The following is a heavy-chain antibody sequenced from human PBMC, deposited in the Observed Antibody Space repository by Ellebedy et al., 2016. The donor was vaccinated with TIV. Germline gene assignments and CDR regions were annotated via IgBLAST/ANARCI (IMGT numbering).Heavy chain of an antibody. CDR1: GYTFTSYY. J-gene: IGHJ3*02. D-gene: IGHD2-15*01. V-gene: IGHV1-46*01. CDR3: ARSSAGRPYEAFDI. Sequence: ASVKVSCKTSGYTFTSYYMHWVRQAPGQGLEWMGIINPSGSSTNYAQKFQGRVTMTRDTSTSTVYMELRSLRSEDTAVYYCARSSAGRPYEAFDIWGQGTLVTVSS. CDR2: INPSGSST.